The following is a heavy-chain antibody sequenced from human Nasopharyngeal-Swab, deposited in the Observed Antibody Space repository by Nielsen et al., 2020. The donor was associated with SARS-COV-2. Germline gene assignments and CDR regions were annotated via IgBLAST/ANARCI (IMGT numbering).Heavy chain of an antibody. CDR1: GFTFSNFA. Sequence: GESLKISCAASGFTFSNFAMSWVRQTPGKGLGWVSSSNKSGGGTYFAGSVKGRFTISRDNSKNTLYLQMNSLRAEASAIYYCANGVDVWGNHRQYYFDYWGQGTLVTVSS. D-gene: IGHD3-16*02. CDR2: SNKSGGGT. CDR3: ANGVDVWGNHRQYYFDY. J-gene: IGHJ4*02. V-gene: IGHV3-23*01.